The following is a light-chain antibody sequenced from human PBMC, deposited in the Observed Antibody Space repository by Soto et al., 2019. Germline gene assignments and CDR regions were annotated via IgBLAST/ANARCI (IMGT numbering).Light chain of an antibody. J-gene: IGKJ2*01. CDR1: QRVSGNY. CDR3: QQYGTPPYS. V-gene: IGKV3-20*01. CDR2: DAS. Sequence: EIVLTQSPGTLSLSPGERATLSCRASQRVSGNYLAWYRQKPGQAGQGPGLLIYDASRRATGVSDRFSGSVSGTDFPLTISRLDPEDFPFFYFQQYGTPPYSFGQGPTL.